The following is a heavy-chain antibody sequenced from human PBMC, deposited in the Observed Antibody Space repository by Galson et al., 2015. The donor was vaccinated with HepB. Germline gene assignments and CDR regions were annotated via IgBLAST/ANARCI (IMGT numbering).Heavy chain of an antibody. Sequence: SLRLSCATSGFTFSSHGMHWVRQAPGKGLEWVAVIWYDDTYKYYTESVKGRFTISRDSAKNTLSLQMNSLRVEDTAVYYCARDGGRGYTNEYFDYWGRGTLVTVSS. J-gene: IGHJ4*02. D-gene: IGHD3-16*01. CDR2: IWYDDTYK. CDR3: ARDGGRGYTNEYFDY. CDR1: GFTFSSHG. V-gene: IGHV3-33*01.